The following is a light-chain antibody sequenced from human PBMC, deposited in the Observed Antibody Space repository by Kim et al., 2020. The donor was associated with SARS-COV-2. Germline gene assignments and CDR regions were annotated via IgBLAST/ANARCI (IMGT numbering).Light chain of an antibody. CDR1: ENISSW. CDR3: QQTHSFPLT. V-gene: IGKV1D-12*01. Sequence: RVTRTRRASENISSWLVWYQQKPGKAPKARIYEASNLKSGGPSRFSGSGSGTDFTLTINSLQPEDFVTYYCQQTHSFPLTFGGGTKVDIK. J-gene: IGKJ4*01. CDR2: EAS.